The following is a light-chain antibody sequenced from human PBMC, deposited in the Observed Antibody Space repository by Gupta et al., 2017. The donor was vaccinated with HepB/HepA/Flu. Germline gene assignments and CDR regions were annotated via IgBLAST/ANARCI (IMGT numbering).Light chain of an antibody. V-gene: IGKV3-11*01. J-gene: IGKJ1*01. CDR1: QNIRTS. CDR2: EVS. CDR3: QQRGKWPRT. Sequence: EIVLTQSPATLALSPGGRVTLPCRASQNIRTSLAWYQQKPGQAPRLLIYEVSNRATGVPDRFAGSGSGTDFTLAISSLEPEDFAVYYCQQRGKWPRTFGQGTKVEI.